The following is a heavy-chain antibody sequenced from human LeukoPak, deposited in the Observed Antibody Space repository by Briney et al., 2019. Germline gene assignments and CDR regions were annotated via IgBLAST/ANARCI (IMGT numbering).Heavy chain of an antibody. CDR3: ARRESSSWGFDP. V-gene: IGHV4-59*08. CDR1: GGSISSYY. J-gene: IGHJ5*02. CDR2: IYYSGST. D-gene: IGHD6-13*01. Sequence: SETLSLTCTVSGGSISSYYWSWIRQPPGKGLEWIGYIYYSGSTNYNPSLKSRVTISVDTSKNQFSLKLSSVTAADTAVYYCARRESSSWGFDPWGQGTLVTVSS.